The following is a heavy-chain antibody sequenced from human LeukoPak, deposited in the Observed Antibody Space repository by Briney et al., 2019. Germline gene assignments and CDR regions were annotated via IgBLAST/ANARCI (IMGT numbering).Heavy chain of an antibody. D-gene: IGHD3-10*01. CDR2: ISSSGRKI. J-gene: IGHJ4*02. CDR1: GFTFSTYT. V-gene: IGHV3-23*01. Sequence: GGSLRLSCAGSGFTFSTYTMSWVRQAPGKGLEGVSSISSSGRKIYYADSVKGRFTISRDNSKNTLFLQMNSLRAEDTAVYYCAKGAMVRGVLDYWGQGTLVTVSS. CDR3: AKGAMVRGVLDY.